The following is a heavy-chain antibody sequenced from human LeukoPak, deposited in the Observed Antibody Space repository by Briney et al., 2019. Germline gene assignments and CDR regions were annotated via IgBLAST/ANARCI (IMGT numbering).Heavy chain of an antibody. Sequence: SETLSISCTVSGGSISSGGYFWSWLRQPPGKGLEWIGYIYHSGSTYYNPSLKSRVTISVDGSKNQFSLNLSSVTAADTAVYYCARGLSRRWFIDYWGPGTLVTVSS. D-gene: IGHD4-23*01. CDR3: ARGLSRRWFIDY. CDR1: GGSISSGGYF. CDR2: IYHSGST. J-gene: IGHJ4*02. V-gene: IGHV4-30-2*01.